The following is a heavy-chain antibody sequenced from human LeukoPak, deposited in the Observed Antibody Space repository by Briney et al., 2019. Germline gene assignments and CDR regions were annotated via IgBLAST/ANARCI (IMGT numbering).Heavy chain of an antibody. CDR1: GGSISSSSYY. V-gene: IGHV4-39*01. CDR3: TTNGSGSYFSNYYYYGVDV. CDR2: IYYSGST. D-gene: IGHD3-10*01. J-gene: IGHJ6*04. Sequence: SETLSLTCTGSGGSISSSSYYWGWIRQPPGKGLEWIGSIYYSGSTYYNPSLKSRVTISVDTSKNQFSLKLRSVTAADTAVYYCTTNGSGSYFSNYYYYGVDVWGEGTTVTVSS.